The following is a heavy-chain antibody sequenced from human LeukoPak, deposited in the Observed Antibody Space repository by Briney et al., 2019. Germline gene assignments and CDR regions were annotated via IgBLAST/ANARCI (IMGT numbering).Heavy chain of an antibody. J-gene: IGHJ4*02. Sequence: PGGSLRLSCAASGFTFSSYSMNWVRQAPGKGLEWVSGINWNGGSTGYTDSVKGRFTISRDNAKNTLNSLRAEDTAVYYCLVGLDYWGQGTLVTVSS. D-gene: IGHD3-9*01. CDR3: LVGLDY. V-gene: IGHV3-20*04. CDR1: GFTFSSYS. CDR2: INWNGGST.